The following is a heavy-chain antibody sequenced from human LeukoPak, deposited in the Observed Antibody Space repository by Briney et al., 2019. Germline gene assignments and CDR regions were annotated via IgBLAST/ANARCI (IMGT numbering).Heavy chain of an antibody. D-gene: IGHD4-23*01. Sequence: PSETLSLTCTVSGGSISSSSYYWGWIRQPPGKGLEWIGSIYYSGSTYYNPSLKSRVTISVDTSKNQFSLKLSSVTAADTAVYYCARHGRGGNFGSGFWGQGTLVTVSS. CDR1: GGSISSSSYY. CDR2: IYYSGST. CDR3: ARHGRGGNFGSGF. V-gene: IGHV4-39*01. J-gene: IGHJ4*02.